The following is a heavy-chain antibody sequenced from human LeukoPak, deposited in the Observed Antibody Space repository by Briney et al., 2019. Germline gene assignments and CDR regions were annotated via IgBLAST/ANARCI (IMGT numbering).Heavy chain of an antibody. V-gene: IGHV4-59*12. D-gene: IGHD6-19*01. CDR3: ARGWYSFDY. Sequence: PSETLSLTCVVSGDSISGYYWSWIRQTPGKGLEWIAYTSSSGSTDYSPSLKSRVTISVDTSNNQLSLRFTSVTAGDTAVYYCARGWYSFDYWGQGALVTVSS. J-gene: IGHJ4*02. CDR1: GDSISGYY. CDR2: TSSSGST.